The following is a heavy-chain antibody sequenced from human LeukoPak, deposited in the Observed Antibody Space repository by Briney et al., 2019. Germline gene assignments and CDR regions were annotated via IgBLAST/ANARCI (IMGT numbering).Heavy chain of an antibody. CDR3: ARDLAYAGDY. CDR1: GFTFSDYY. Sequence: GGSLRLSCAASGFTFSDYYMSWIRQAPGKGLVWVSRINTDGSSTSYADSVKGRFTISRDNAKNTLYLQMNSLRAEDTAVYYCARDLAYAGDYWGQGTLVTVSS. V-gene: IGHV3-74*01. CDR2: INTDGSST. D-gene: IGHD3-16*01. J-gene: IGHJ4*02.